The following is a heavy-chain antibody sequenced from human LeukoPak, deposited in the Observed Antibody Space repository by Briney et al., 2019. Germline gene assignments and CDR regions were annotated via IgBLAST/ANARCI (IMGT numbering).Heavy chain of an antibody. CDR1: GFTFSSYS. J-gene: IGHJ6*02. CDR3: ARDFIGYCSSTSCYHGMDV. Sequence: GGSLRLSCAASGFTFSSYSMNWVRQAPGKGLEWVSSISSSSSYIYYADSVKGRFTISRDNAKNSLYLQMNSLRAEDTAVYYCARDFIGYCSSTSCYHGMDVWGQGTTVTVSS. CDR2: ISSSSSYI. D-gene: IGHD2-2*03. V-gene: IGHV3-21*01.